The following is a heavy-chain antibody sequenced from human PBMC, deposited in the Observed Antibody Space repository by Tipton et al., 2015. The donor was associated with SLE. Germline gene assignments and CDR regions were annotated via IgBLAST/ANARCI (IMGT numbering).Heavy chain of an antibody. J-gene: IGHJ5*02. D-gene: IGHD2-2*02. CDR1: GGSISSRNW. V-gene: IGHV4-4*02. CDR3: ARDPGYCSATSCYTGAHYFDP. CDR2: IDHSGST. Sequence: TLSLTCAVYGGSISSRNWWSWIRQPPGKGLEWIGEIDHSGSTNYNPSLESRVTISIDKSRNQFSLKLNSVTAADTAVYYCARDPGYCSATSCYTGAHYFDPWGQGTLVTVSS.